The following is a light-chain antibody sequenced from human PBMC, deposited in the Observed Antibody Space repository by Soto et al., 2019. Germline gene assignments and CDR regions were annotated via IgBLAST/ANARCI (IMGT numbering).Light chain of an antibody. Sequence: EVVLTQSPGTLSLSPGERATLSCRASQSVSSSYVAWYQQIPGQTPRLLIYGASNRATGIPARFSGSGSGTDFTLTISRLEPEDFAVYYCQQFSSYPLTFGGGTKVDIK. V-gene: IGKV3-20*01. CDR1: QSVSSSY. J-gene: IGKJ4*01. CDR3: QQFSSYPLT. CDR2: GAS.